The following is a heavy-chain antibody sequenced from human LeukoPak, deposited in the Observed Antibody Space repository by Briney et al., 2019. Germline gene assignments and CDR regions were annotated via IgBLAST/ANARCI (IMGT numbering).Heavy chain of an antibody. CDR1: GFTFDDYA. D-gene: IGHD6-19*01. CDR2: ISWNSGSI. CDR3: AKAIMYGSGWPLDY. J-gene: IGHJ4*02. V-gene: IGHV3-9*01. Sequence: GGSLRLSCAASGFTFDDYAVHWVRQAPGKGLEWVSGISWNSGSIGYADSVKGRFTISRDNAKNSLYLQMNSLRAEDTALYYCAKAIMYGSGWPLDYWGQGTLVTVSS.